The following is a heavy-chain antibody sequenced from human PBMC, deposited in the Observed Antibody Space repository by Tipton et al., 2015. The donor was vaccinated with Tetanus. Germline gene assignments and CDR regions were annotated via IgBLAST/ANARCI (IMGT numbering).Heavy chain of an antibody. CDR3: ARGEAAGMQGFGY. J-gene: IGHJ4*02. D-gene: IGHD6-13*01. CDR2: IIPVFGTP. V-gene: IGHV1-69*19. Sequence: QSGPEVKKPGSSVKVSCKFSGGTFSTFPINWVRQAPGQGLEWMGQIIPVFGTPNYAHNFQGRVTITADESTSTAYLEVNSLRSEDTAVYYGARGEAAGMQGFGYWGQGTQVTVSS. CDR1: GGTFSTFP.